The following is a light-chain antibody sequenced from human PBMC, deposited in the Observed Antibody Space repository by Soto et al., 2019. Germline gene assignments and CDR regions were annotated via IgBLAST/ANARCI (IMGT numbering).Light chain of an antibody. CDR3: CSYAGSFTWV. Sequence: QSALTQPRSVSGSPGQSVTISCTGTSSDVGGYNYVSWYQQHPGKAPKLIIYDVSKRPSGVPDRFSGSKSGNTASLTISGLQADDEADYYCCSYAGSFTWVFGGGTKLT. CDR2: DVS. J-gene: IGLJ3*02. CDR1: SSDVGGYNY. V-gene: IGLV2-11*01.